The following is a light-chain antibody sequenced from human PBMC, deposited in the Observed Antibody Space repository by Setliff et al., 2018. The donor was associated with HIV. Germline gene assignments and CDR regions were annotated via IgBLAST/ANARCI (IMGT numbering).Light chain of an antibody. J-gene: IGLJ3*02. V-gene: IGLV2-14*03. CDR2: DVN. CDR3: CSYASTSTLV. CDR1: SSDIGGYNY. Sequence: QSVLTQPASMSGSPGQSITISCTGTSSDIGGYNYVSWYQQHPGKAPKLMIYDVNNRPSGVSTRFSGSKSGNTASLTISGLQAEDEADYYCCSYASTSTLVFGGGTKVTVL.